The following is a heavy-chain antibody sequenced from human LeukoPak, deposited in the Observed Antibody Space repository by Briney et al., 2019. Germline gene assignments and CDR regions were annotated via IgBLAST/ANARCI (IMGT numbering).Heavy chain of an antibody. CDR3: AKIAVAARGFDY. D-gene: IGHD6-19*01. CDR2: ISGGGDST. Sequence: GGSLRLSCAASGFTFSSYAMNWVRQAPGKGLEWVSGISGGGDSTFYADSVKGRFTISRDNSTNTLYLQMNSLRAEDTAVYYCAKIAVAARGFDYWGQGTLVTVSS. J-gene: IGHJ4*02. CDR1: GFTFSSYA. V-gene: IGHV3-23*01.